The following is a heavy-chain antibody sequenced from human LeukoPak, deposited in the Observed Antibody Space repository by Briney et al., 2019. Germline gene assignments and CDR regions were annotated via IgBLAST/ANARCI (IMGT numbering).Heavy chain of an antibody. CDR2: ISYDGSNK. Sequence: PGGTLRLSCAASGFTFSSYSMHWVRQAPGKGLEWVAVISYDGSNKYYADSVKGRFTISRDNSKNTLYLQMNSLRAEDTAVYYCARDGADIVGVVAATLGYYFDYWGQGTLVTVSS. CDR3: ARDGADIVGVVAATLGYYFDY. D-gene: IGHD2-15*01. V-gene: IGHV3-30-3*01. CDR1: GFTFSSYS. J-gene: IGHJ4*02.